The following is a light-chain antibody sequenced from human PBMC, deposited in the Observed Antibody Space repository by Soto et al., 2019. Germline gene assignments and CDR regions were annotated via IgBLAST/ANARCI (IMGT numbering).Light chain of an antibody. CDR1: QSLLHSDGYNY. Sequence: VMTQSPLSLPVTPGEPASISCRSSQSLLHSDGYNYLDWYLQKPGQSPQLLIYLGSNRASGVPDRFSGSASATDFTLKISRVEPEDVGVYYCIQTLYTPTFGPGTKVDIK. CDR2: LGS. J-gene: IGKJ3*01. CDR3: IQTLYTPT. V-gene: IGKV2-28*01.